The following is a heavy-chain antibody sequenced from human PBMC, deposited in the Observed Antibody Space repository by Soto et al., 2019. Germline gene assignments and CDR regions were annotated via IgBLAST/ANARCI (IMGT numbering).Heavy chain of an antibody. CDR2: TYYRSRWYN. Sequence: SQTLSRTCAISGDSVSSNSAAWNWIRLSPSRGLEWLARTYYRSRWYNGYAVSVRSRITVNPDTSKNQFSLQLTSVTPEDTAVYYCAGTTSHQWYYMDVWGKGTTVTVSS. V-gene: IGHV6-1*01. D-gene: IGHD1-7*01. J-gene: IGHJ6*03. CDR1: GDSVSSNSAA. CDR3: AGTTSHQWYYMDV.